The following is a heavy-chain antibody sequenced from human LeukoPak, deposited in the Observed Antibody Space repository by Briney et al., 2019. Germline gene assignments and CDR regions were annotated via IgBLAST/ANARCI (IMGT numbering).Heavy chain of an antibody. CDR1: GFTLSIYW. D-gene: IGHD6-6*01. J-gene: IGHJ6*03. Sequence: GGSLRHSRAASGFTLSIYWMRCVPEAPGEGRELVANIKQDGSEKYYVDSVQGRFTIARDNAKNSLYLQMNSLRAEDTAVYYCARDRREQLVTFYYYYMDGWGKGTTVTVSS. CDR2: IKQDGSEK. CDR3: ARDRREQLVTFYYYYMDG. V-gene: IGHV3-7*01.